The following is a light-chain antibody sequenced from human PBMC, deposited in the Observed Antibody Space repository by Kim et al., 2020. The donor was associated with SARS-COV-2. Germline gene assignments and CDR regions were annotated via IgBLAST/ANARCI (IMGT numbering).Light chain of an antibody. V-gene: IGLV1-51*01. CDR3: ATWDNSLTAWV. Sequence: QSVVTQPPSVSAAPGQKVTISCSGSSSNIEKNYVSWYQQFPGTAPKLLISDNDKRPSGIPDRFSGSKSGTSATLGITGLQTGDEADYYCATWDNSLTAWVFGGGTKLTVL. CDR1: SSNIEKNY. J-gene: IGLJ3*02. CDR2: DND.